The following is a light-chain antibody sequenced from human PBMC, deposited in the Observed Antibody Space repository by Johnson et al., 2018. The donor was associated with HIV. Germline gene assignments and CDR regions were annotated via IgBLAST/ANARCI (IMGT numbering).Light chain of an antibody. J-gene: IGLJ1*01. CDR2: ENN. Sequence: QSVLTQPPSVSAAPGHKVTISCSGSSSNIGNNYVSWYQQFPGTAPKLLIYENNKRSSGIPDRFSGSKSGTSATLGITGLQTGDEADYYCGTWDSSLSGGVFGMGTKVTVL. V-gene: IGLV1-51*02. CDR1: SSNIGNNY. CDR3: GTWDSSLSGGV.